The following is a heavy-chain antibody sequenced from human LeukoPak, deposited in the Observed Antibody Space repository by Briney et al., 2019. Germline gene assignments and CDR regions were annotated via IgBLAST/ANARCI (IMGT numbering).Heavy chain of an antibody. J-gene: IGHJ5*02. V-gene: IGHV4-59*01. Sequence: SETLSLTCTVSGGSISSYYWSWIRQPPGKGLEWIGYIYYSGSTNYNPSLKSRVTISVDTSKNQSSLKLSSVTAADTAVYYCARTYYGSGSSHNWFDPWGQGTLVTVSS. D-gene: IGHD3-10*01. CDR1: GGSISSYY. CDR3: ARTYYGSGSSHNWFDP. CDR2: IYYSGST.